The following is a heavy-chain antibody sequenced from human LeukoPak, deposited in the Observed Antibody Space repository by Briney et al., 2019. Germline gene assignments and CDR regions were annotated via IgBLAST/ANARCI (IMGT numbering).Heavy chain of an antibody. CDR1: GFTFSSYW. D-gene: IGHD3-22*01. CDR3: ASSSSGYYPPFDY. CDR2: IKQDGSEK. J-gene: IGHJ4*02. V-gene: IGHV3-7*01. Sequence: PGGSLRLSCAASGFTFSSYWMSWVRQAPGKGLEWVANIKQDGSEKYYVDSVKGRFTISRDNAKNSLYLQMNSLRAEDTAVYYCASSSSGYYPPFDYWGQGTLVTVSS.